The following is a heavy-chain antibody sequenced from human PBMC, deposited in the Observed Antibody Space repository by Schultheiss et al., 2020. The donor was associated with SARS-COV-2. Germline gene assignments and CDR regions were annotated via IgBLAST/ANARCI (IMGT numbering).Heavy chain of an antibody. CDR1: GGTFSSYA. J-gene: IGHJ2*01. D-gene: IGHD3-3*01. V-gene: IGHV1-69*13. CDR3: AKDRYDFWSGYVSYWYFDL. CDR2: IIPIFGTA. Sequence: SVKVSCKASGGTFSSYAISWVRQAPGQGLEWMGGIIPIFGTANYAQKFQGRVTITADESTSTAYMELSSLRAEDTAVYYCAKDRYDFWSGYVSYWYFDLWGRGTLVTVSS.